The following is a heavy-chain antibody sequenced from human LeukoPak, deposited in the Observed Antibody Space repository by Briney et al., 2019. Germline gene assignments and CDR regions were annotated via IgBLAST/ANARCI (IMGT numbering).Heavy chain of an antibody. V-gene: IGHV4-39*01. CDR3: ARREGATFDY. CDR1: GGSISSRSYY. J-gene: IGHJ4*02. Sequence: SETLSLTCSVSGGSISSRSYYWGWIRQPPGKGLEWIVSIYYSGSTYYNPSLKSRVTISVDTSKNQYSLKLSSVTAADTAVYYCARREGATFDYWGQGTLVTVSS. D-gene: IGHD1-26*01. CDR2: IYYSGST.